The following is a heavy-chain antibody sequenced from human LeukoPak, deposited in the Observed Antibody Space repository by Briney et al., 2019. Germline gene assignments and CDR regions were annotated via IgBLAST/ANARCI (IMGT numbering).Heavy chain of an antibody. D-gene: IGHD2-2*01. V-gene: IGHV3-48*01. CDR1: GFIFSSYS. Sequence: PGGSLRLSCATSGFIFSSYSMNWVRQAPGKGLEWVSYISSSSRTIYYADSVKGRFTISRDNSKNTLYLQMNSLRAEDTAVYYCARDVGSTSWWFDYWGQGTLVTVSS. CDR3: ARDVGSTSWWFDY. CDR2: ISSSSRTI. J-gene: IGHJ4*02.